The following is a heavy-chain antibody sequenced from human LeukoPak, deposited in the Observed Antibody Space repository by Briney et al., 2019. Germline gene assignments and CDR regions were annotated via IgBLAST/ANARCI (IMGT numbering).Heavy chain of an antibody. Sequence: GGSLRLSCAASGFTFDDYGMNWVRQAPGKGLEWISGIHWNGDTTNYAASVEGRFAISRDNAKNSLYLQMNSLRAEDTALYYCARGLRYYYYYYMDVWGKGTTVTVSS. CDR1: GFTFDDYG. CDR2: IHWNGDTT. CDR3: ARGLRYYYYYYMDV. D-gene: IGHD3-9*01. J-gene: IGHJ6*03. V-gene: IGHV3-20*04.